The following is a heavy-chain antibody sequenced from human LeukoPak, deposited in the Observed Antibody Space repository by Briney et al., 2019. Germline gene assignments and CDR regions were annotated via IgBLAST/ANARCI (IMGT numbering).Heavy chain of an antibody. CDR1: GFTFSRYG. CDR2: IWYDGSNK. CDR3: AKDMEWFGEFEFDY. V-gene: IGHV3-33*06. D-gene: IGHD3-10*01. Sequence: GGSLRLSCAASGFTFSRYGMHWVRQAPGKGLEWVAVIWYDGSNKYYADSVKGRFTISRDNSKNTLYLQMNSLRAEDTAVYYCAKDMEWFGEFEFDYWGQGTLVTVSS. J-gene: IGHJ4*02.